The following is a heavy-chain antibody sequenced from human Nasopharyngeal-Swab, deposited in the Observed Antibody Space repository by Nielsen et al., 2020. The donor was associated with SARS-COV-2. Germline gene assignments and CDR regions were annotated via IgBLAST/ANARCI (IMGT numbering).Heavy chain of an antibody. CDR2: ITNDATYA. V-gene: IGHV3-74*01. J-gene: IGHJ6*03. Sequence: GGSLRLSCAASGFTFTNYWMHWVRQAPGKGLEWVSRITNDATYADYADPVRGRFTISRDSATNTLSLQMTSLRADDTAVYYCAKDQDPYYYDNTNYNYDFYMDVWGKGTTVTVSS. D-gene: IGHD3-22*01. CDR1: GFTFTNYW. CDR3: AKDQDPYYYDNTNYNYDFYMDV.